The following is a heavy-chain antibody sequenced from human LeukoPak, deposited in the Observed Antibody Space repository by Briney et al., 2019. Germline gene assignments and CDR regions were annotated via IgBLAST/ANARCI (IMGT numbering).Heavy chain of an antibody. Sequence: GGSLRLSCAASGFTFSRHWMSWVRQAPGKRLEWVANINQDGSEKYYVDSVEGRFTISRDNANNSLYLQMNSLRAEDTAVYFCARDGVAPGIYFDHWGQGTLVTVSS. V-gene: IGHV3-7*04. CDR1: GFTFSRHW. D-gene: IGHD2-2*01. J-gene: IGHJ4*02. CDR3: ARDGVAPGIYFDH. CDR2: INQDGSEK.